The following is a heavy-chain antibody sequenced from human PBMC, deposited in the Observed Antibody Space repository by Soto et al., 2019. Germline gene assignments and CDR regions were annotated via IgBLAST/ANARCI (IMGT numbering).Heavy chain of an antibody. CDR2: VSNDGIRK. D-gene: IGHD3-22*01. J-gene: IGHJ5*01. CDR3: ARWVGGSMYDNSGKYDS. CDR1: GFIFSGSG. V-gene: IGHV3-30*03. Sequence: QVQLVESGGGVVQPGRSLRLTCAASGFIFSGSGMPWVRQAPGKGLEWVALVSNDGIRKYYGDSVKGRFTSSRDNAENTLYLQMNSLRAEDTAVYYCARWVGGSMYDNSGKYDSWGQGTLVTVSS.